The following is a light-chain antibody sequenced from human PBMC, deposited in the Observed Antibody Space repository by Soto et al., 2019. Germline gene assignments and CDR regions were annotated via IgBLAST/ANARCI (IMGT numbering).Light chain of an antibody. Sequence: EKVMTQSPATLSVSPGERATLSCRASPSVSSNLAWYQQKPGQAPRLLIYGASTRATGIPARFSGSGSGTDFTLTISSLQSEDFAVYYCQQYNNWPPYTFGQGTKLEIK. CDR2: GAS. J-gene: IGKJ2*01. CDR3: QQYNNWPPYT. CDR1: PSVSSN. V-gene: IGKV3-15*01.